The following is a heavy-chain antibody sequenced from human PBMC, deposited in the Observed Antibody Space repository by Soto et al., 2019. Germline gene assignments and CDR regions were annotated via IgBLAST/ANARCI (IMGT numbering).Heavy chain of an antibody. CDR3: ARGGSRSGSNWFDP. CDR2: IYYSGST. J-gene: IGHJ5*02. D-gene: IGHD3-22*01. CDR1: GGSISSGDYY. V-gene: IGHV4-30-4*01. Sequence: SETLSLTCTVSGGSISSGDYYWSWIRQPPGKGLEWIGYIYYSGSTYYNPSLKSRVTISVDTSKNQFSLKLSSVTTADTAVYYCARGGSRSGSNWFDPWGQGTLVTVSS.